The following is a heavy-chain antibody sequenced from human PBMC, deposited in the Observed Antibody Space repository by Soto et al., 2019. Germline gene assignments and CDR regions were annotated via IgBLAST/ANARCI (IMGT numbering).Heavy chain of an antibody. CDR3: AMDFRGLGIRMPFDY. V-gene: IGHV4-61*03. Sequence: QVQLQESGPGLVTPSETLSLTCTVSGVSVTSGSYYWSWIRQPPGGGLVWIGSIHYTGRISYNPSLRSRGSSSISTSEKLVCLSLSSVTTEDTAVYYCAMDFRGLGIRMPFDYLGQGTLVAVSS. D-gene: IGHD1-20*01. CDR1: GVSVTSGSYY. CDR2: IHYTGRI. J-gene: IGHJ4*02.